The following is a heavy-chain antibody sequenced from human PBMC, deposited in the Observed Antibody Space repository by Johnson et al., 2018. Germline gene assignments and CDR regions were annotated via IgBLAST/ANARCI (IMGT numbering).Heavy chain of an antibody. CDR2: IYSGGST. D-gene: IGHD3-16*01. Sequence: HLVETGGGLIQPGGSLKLSCAASGFTVSSNYLSWVRQAPGKGLEWVSIIYSGGSTYYADSVKGRFTISRDNSNNTLYLQMNSLRAEDTAVYYCASLGAFDIWGQGTMVTVSS. CDR1: GFTVSSNY. CDR3: ASLGAFDI. J-gene: IGHJ3*02. V-gene: IGHV3-53*05.